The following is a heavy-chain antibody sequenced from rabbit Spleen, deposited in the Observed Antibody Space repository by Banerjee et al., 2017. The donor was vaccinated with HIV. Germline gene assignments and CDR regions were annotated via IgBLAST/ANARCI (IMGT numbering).Heavy chain of an antibody. CDR3: AGGSGDTWYAGGL. V-gene: IGHV1S45*01. J-gene: IGHJ4*01. CDR1: GFSFSDRDV. Sequence: QEQLEESGGGLVKPEGSLTLTCKASGFSFSDRDVMCWVRQAPGKGLEWIGCIYGVNGRTYYASWAKGRFTISKASTTVTLQMTSLAAADTATYFCAGGSGDTWYAGGLWGPGTLVTVS. D-gene: IGHD2-1*01. CDR2: IYGVNGRT.